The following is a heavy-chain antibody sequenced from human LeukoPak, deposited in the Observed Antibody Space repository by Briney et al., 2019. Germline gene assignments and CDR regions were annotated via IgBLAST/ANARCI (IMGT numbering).Heavy chain of an antibody. Sequence: GASVKVSCKASGGTFSSYAISWVRQAPGQGLEWMGWISAYNGNTNYAQKLQGRVTMTTDTSTSTAYMELRSLRSDATAVYYCARGKAVAAPLQTFFSDFDYWGQGTLVTVSS. CDR3: ARGKAVAAPLQTFFSDFDY. J-gene: IGHJ4*02. D-gene: IGHD2-15*01. CDR1: GGTFSSYA. CDR2: ISAYNGNT. V-gene: IGHV1-18*01.